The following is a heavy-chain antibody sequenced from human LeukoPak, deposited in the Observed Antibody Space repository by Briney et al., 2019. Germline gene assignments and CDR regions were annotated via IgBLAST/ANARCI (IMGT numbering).Heavy chain of an antibody. CDR1: GGSISSGGYY. V-gene: IGHV4-31*03. Sequence: PSETLSLTCTVSGGSISSGGYYWSWIRQHPGKGLEWIGYIYYSGSTYYNPSLKSRVTISVDTSKNQFSLKLSSVTAADTAVYYCASAIVVVNYFDYWGQGTLVTVSS. J-gene: IGHJ4*02. D-gene: IGHD3-22*01. CDR2: IYYSGST. CDR3: ASAIVVVNYFDY.